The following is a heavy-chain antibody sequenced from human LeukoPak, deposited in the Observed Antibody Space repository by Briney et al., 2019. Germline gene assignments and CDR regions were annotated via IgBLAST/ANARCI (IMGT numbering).Heavy chain of an antibody. D-gene: IGHD6-19*01. CDR2: IYSGGST. CDR1: GFTFSDYS. Sequence: GGSLRLSCAASGFTFSDYSMNWVRQAPGKGLEWVSVIYSGGSTYYADSVKGRFTISRDNSKNTLYLQMNSLRAEDTAVYYCARGITSEQWPGDYWGQGTLVTVSS. J-gene: IGHJ4*02. CDR3: ARGITSEQWPGDY. V-gene: IGHV3-53*01.